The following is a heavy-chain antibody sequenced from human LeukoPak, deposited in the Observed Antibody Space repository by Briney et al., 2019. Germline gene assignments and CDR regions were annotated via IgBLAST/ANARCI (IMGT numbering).Heavy chain of an antibody. CDR1: GGTLSSYA. CDR3: AREASGTRGYYYYGLDV. D-gene: IGHD6-13*01. CDR2: IIPMCGTT. J-gene: IGHJ6*04. Sequence: ASVKVSCTASGGTLSSYAFNWVRQAPGQGLEWMGLIIPMCGTTYYAQKFEGRVAISADESTGTAYLEVSSLRSDDTAVYYCAREASGTRGYYYYGLDVWGGGTTVIVSS. V-gene: IGHV1-69*13.